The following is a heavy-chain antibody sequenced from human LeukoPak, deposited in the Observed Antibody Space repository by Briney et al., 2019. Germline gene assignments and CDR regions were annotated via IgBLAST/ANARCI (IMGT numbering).Heavy chain of an antibody. V-gene: IGHV3-20*04. CDR2: INWNGGST. CDR1: GFTFDDYG. Sequence: GGSLRLSCAASGFTFDDYGMSWVRQAPGKGLEWVSGINWNGGSTGYADSVKGRFTISRDNAKNSLYLQMNGLRAEDTALYYCARGSFNVVVPADPGRGNYYYMDVWGKGTTVTVSS. J-gene: IGHJ6*03. D-gene: IGHD2-2*01. CDR3: ARGSFNVVVPADPGRGNYYYMDV.